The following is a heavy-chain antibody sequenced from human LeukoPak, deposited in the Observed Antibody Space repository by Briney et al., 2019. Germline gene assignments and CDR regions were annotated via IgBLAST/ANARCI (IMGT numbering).Heavy chain of an antibody. V-gene: IGHV1-8*01. CDR1: GYTFTRYD. CDR2: MNPNSGNT. J-gene: IGHJ6*03. CDR3: ARGDSSSSTRYYYYYYMDV. Sequence: GASVKVSCKASGYTFTRYDINWVRQATGQGLEWMGWMNPNSGNTGYAQKFQGRVTMTRNTSISTAYMELSSLRSEDTAVYYCARGDSSSSTRYYYYYYMDVWGKGTTVTVSS. D-gene: IGHD6-6*01.